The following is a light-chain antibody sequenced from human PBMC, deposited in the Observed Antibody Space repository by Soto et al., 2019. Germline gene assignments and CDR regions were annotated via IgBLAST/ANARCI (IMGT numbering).Light chain of an antibody. CDR3: QVSGRSALYT. V-gene: IGKV3-20*01. Sequence: EIVLTQSPGTLSLSPGERATLSCRASQSVSSSSLAWYQQQRGQAPRLLIYGASSRATGIPDRFSGSGSGTAFTLTISRLEPEDFAVYYCQVSGRSALYTFGQGTRLEIK. CDR1: QSVSSSS. J-gene: IGKJ2*01. CDR2: GAS.